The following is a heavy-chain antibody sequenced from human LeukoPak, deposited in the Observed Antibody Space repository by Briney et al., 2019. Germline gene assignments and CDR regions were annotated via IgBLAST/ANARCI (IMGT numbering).Heavy chain of an antibody. J-gene: IGHJ4*02. CDR2: IIPIFGTA. CDR1: GGTFTSYA. V-gene: IGHV1-69*13. Sequence: GASVKVSCKASGGTFTSYAISWVRQAPGQGLEWMGGIIPIFGTANYAQKFQGRVTITADESTSTAYMELSSLRPEDTAVYYCARNPRGRSLTIFGVATYYFDYWGQGTLVTVSS. D-gene: IGHD3-3*01. CDR3: ARNPRGRSLTIFGVATYYFDY.